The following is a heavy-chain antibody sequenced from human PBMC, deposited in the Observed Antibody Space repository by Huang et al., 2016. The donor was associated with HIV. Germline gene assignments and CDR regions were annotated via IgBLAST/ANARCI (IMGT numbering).Heavy chain of an antibody. CDR2: VFHNGNT. CDR1: GGSFTSHY. V-gene: IGHV4-59*11. J-gene: IGHJ5*01. D-gene: IGHD2-15*01. Sequence: PSETLSLSCTVSGGSFTSHYWSCLRQPPGKGLAWIARVFHNGNTNYNPSLSRRVSISEETSTNQLSLRLTSVTAADTAVYYCARGGVVASVAVHIDTWFDSWGQGSQVTVSS. CDR3: ARGGVVASVAVHIDTWFDS.